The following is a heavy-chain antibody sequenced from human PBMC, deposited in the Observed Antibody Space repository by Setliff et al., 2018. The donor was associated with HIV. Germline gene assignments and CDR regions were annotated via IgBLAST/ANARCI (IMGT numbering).Heavy chain of an antibody. CDR1: GISISSYY. CDR2: INRSGST. CDR3: ARVPTSSWYVTTQRTKEYFHH. J-gene: IGHJ1*01. D-gene: IGHD6-13*01. Sequence: SETLSLTCTVSGISISSYYWSWIRQPAGKGLEWIGRINRSGSTKYNPSLKSRVTISEDTSRNQFSLRLSSVTAADTAIYYCARVPTSSWYVTTQRTKEYFHHWGQGTLVTVSS. V-gene: IGHV4-4*07.